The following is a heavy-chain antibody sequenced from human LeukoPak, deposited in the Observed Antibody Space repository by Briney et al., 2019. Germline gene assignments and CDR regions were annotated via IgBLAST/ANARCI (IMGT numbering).Heavy chain of an antibody. D-gene: IGHD3-10*01. J-gene: IGHJ6*03. CDR1: GGSISSYY. V-gene: IGHV4-4*07. CDR3: ARIRVTMVRGVFTLDYYYYMDV. CDR2: IYTSGST. Sequence: PSETLSLTCTVSGGSISSYYWSWIRQPAGKGLEWIGRIYTSGSTNCNPSLKSRVTMSVDTSKNQFSLKLSSVTAADTAVYYCARIRVTMVRGVFTLDYYYYMDVWGKGTTVTVSS.